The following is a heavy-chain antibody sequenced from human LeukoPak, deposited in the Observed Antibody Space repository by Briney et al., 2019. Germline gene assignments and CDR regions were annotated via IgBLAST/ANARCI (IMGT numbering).Heavy chain of an antibody. J-gene: IGHJ4*02. CDR3: ARVGDYALKD. Sequence: PSETLSLTCSVSGASISNYYWSWIRQPAGKGLEFIGLFYNSGSTNCNPSLKSRVTTSVDTSKNQFSLKLSSVTAADTAVYYCARVGDYALKDWGQGTLVTVSS. CDR2: FYNSGST. D-gene: IGHD3-16*01. V-gene: IGHV4-4*07. CDR1: GASISNYY.